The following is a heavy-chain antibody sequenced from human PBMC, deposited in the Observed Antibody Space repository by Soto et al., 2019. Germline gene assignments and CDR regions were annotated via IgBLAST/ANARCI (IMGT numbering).Heavy chain of an antibody. Sequence: PGGSLSLSCTASGFTFSSYGMNWVRQAPGKGLEWVSSISSSSSYIYYADSVKGRFTISRDNAKNSLYLQMNSLRAEDTAVYYCARDPSDYYDSSGYSKGPFDYWGQGTLVTVSS. J-gene: IGHJ4*02. CDR3: ARDPSDYYDSSGYSKGPFDY. V-gene: IGHV3-21*01. CDR2: ISSSSSYI. CDR1: GFTFSSYG. D-gene: IGHD3-22*01.